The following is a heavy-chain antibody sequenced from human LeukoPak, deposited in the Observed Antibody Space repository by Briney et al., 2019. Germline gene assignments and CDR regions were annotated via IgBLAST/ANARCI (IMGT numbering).Heavy chain of an antibody. V-gene: IGHV4-4*07. CDR3: ARESEWERDYYYYYYMDV. CDR1: GGSISSYY. Sequence: PSETLSLTCTVSGGSISSYYWSWIRQPAGKGLEWLGRIYTSGSTNYNPSLKSRVTMSVDTSKNQFSLKLSSVTAADTAVYYCARESEWERDYYYYYYMDVWGKGTTVIISS. CDR2: IYTSGST. J-gene: IGHJ6*03. D-gene: IGHD1-26*01.